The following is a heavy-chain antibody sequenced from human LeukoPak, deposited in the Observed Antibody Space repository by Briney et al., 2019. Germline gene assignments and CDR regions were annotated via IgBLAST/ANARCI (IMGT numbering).Heavy chain of an antibody. V-gene: IGHV3-30*02. CDR1: GFVFSDYG. CDR3: AKESGDGYHSEGPKY. Sequence: GGSLRLSCAASGFVFSDYGMHWVRQAPGKGLEWVAFVRYDGSNEYYADSVKGRFTISRDNSKNTLYLQMNSLRVEDTAVYSCAKESGDGYHSEGPKYWGRGTLVTVSS. J-gene: IGHJ4*02. CDR2: VRYDGSNE. D-gene: IGHD5-24*01.